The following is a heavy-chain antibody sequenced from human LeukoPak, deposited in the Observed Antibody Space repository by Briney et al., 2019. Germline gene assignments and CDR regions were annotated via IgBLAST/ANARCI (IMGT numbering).Heavy chain of an antibody. CDR1: GFTFGIYR. D-gene: IGHD3-22*01. Sequence: GGSLRLSCTASGFTFGIYRMNWVRQAPGKGPEWVSSISSSSSYIYYADSVKGRFTISRDNAKNSLYLQMNSLRAEDTAVYYCARDLYHFDTSGYLYWGQGTLVTVSS. CDR2: ISSSSSYI. J-gene: IGHJ4*02. CDR3: ARDLYHFDTSGYLY. V-gene: IGHV3-21*06.